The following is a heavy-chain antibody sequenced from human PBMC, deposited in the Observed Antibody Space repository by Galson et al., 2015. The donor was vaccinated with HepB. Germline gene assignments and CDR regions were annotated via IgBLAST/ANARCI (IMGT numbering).Heavy chain of an antibody. D-gene: IGHD3-22*01. J-gene: IGHJ5*02. V-gene: IGHV1-8*01. CDR1: GYTFTSYD. Sequence: SVKVSCKASGYTFTSYDINWVRQATGQGLEWMGWMNPNSGNTGYAQKFQGRVTMTRNTSISTAYMELSSLRSEDTAVYYCAGSARGGWSYYDSSGYLNWFDPWGQGTLVTVSS. CDR3: AGSARGGWSYYDSSGYLNWFDP. CDR2: MNPNSGNT.